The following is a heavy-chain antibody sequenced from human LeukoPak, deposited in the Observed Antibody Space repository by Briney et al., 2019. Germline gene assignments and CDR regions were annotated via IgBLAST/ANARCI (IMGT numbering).Heavy chain of an antibody. J-gene: IGHJ4*02. CDR1: AYTXTDYY. D-gene: IGHD2-2*01. CDR2: INPKSGGR. Sequence: ASVKVSCKASAYTXTDYYMHWVRQAPGQGLEWMGWINPKSGGRSYAQRFQGRVTMTRDTSISTAYMELSRLRSDDTAVYYCATGERLVPAAMWFDYWGQGTLVTVSS. CDR3: ATGERLVPAAMWFDY. V-gene: IGHV1-2*02.